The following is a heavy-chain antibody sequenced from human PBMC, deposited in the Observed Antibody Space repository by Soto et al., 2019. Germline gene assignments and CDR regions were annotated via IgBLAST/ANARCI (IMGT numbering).Heavy chain of an antibody. CDR1: GFTFSSYA. V-gene: IGHV3-23*01. J-gene: IGHJ3*02. D-gene: IGHD1-26*01. Sequence: SLRLSCATSGFTFSSYAMSWVRQAPGQGLEWVSAISGSGGSTYYADSVKGRFTISRHNSKNTLYLQMNSLRAEDTAVYYCAKGLSPKSKVGATSAFDIWGQGTMVTVSS. CDR3: AKGLSPKSKVGATSAFDI. CDR2: ISGSGGST.